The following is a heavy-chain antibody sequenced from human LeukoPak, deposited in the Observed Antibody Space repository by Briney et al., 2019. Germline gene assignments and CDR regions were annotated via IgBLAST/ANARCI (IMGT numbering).Heavy chain of an antibody. CDR1: GFTFSSYG. J-gene: IGHJ4*02. CDR2: ISSSSSYI. V-gene: IGHV3-21*01. CDR3: ARDYYDSSGLFDY. D-gene: IGHD3-22*01. Sequence: GGSLRLSCAASGFTFSSYGMRWVRQAPGKGLEWVSSISSSSSYIYYADSVKGRFTISRDNAKNSLYLQMNSLRAEDTAVYYCARDYYDSSGLFDYWGQGTLVTVSS.